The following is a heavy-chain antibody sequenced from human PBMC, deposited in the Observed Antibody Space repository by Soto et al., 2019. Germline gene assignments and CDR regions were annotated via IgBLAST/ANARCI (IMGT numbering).Heavy chain of an antibody. CDR3: ARDIMGTNYYYYGMDV. Sequence: QVQLQESGPGLVKPSETLSLTCTVSGGSISSYYWSWIRQPPGKGLEWIGYIYYSGSTNYNPSLKSRVTISVDTSKNHSSLKLRSVTAADTAVYYCARDIMGTNYYYYGMDVWGQGTTVTVSS. CDR1: GGSISSYY. CDR2: IYYSGST. J-gene: IGHJ6*02. D-gene: IGHD2-8*01. V-gene: IGHV4-59*01.